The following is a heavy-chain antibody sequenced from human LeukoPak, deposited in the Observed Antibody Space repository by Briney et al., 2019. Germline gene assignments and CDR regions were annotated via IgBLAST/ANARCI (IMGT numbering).Heavy chain of an antibody. D-gene: IGHD4-17*01. Sequence: PGGSLRLSCAASGFTFSSYGMHWVRQAPGKGLEWVAFIRYDGSNKYYADSVKGRFTISRDNSKNTLYLQMNSLRAEDTAVYYCAKDARHDYGAFDIWGQGTMVTVSS. CDR3: AKDARHDYGAFDI. J-gene: IGHJ3*02. CDR2: IRYDGSNK. CDR1: GFTFSSYG. V-gene: IGHV3-30*02.